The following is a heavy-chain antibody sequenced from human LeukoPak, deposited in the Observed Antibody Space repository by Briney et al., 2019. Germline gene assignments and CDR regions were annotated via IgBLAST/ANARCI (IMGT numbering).Heavy chain of an antibody. J-gene: IGHJ3*02. D-gene: IGHD3-22*01. Sequence: PSETLSLTCAVSGYSISSGYYWGWIRQPPGKGLECIGSIYHSGSTYYNPSLKSRVTISVDTSKNQFSLKLSSVTAADTAVYYCARHVRDYYDSSGYYVWGAFDIWGQGTMVTVSS. CDR3: ARHVRDYYDSSGYYVWGAFDI. CDR1: GYSISSGYY. V-gene: IGHV4-38-2*01. CDR2: IYHSGST.